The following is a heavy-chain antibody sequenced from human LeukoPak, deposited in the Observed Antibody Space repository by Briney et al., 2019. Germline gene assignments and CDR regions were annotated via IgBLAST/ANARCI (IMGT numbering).Heavy chain of an antibody. J-gene: IGHJ5*02. CDR3: ARGGVWFGP. D-gene: IGHD3-10*01. CDR2: IYYRGNS. V-gene: IGHV4-39*07. CDR1: GGSISSSTYY. Sequence: SETLSLTCTVSGGSISSSTYYWGWIRQPPGKGLEWIGSIYYRGNSYYNPSLKSRVTISVDTSKNQFSLKLSSVTAADTAVYYCARGGVWFGPWGQGTLVTVSS.